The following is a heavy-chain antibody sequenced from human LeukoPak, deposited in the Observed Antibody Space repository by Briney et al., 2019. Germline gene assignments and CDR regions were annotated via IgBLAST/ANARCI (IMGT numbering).Heavy chain of an antibody. CDR3: ARGKEWLPNDY. CDR2: VSSSGSTI. Sequence: GGSLRLSCAASGFTFSSYEMNWVRQAPGMGLEWVSYVSSSGSTIYYADSVKGRFTISGDNAKNSLYLQMNSLRAEDTAVYYCARGKEWLPNDYWGQGTLVTVSS. J-gene: IGHJ4*02. CDR1: GFTFSSYE. V-gene: IGHV3-48*03. D-gene: IGHD3-3*01.